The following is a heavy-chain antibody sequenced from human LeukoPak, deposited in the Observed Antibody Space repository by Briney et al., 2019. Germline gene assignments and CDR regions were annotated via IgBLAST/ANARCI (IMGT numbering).Heavy chain of an antibody. CDR2: ISSSSSYI. Sequence: GGSLRLSCAASGFTFNNYAMSWVRQAPGKGLEWVSSISSSSSYIYYADSVKGRFTISRDNAKNSLYLQMNSLRAEDTAVYYCARTYCSSTSCSWVIWFNPWGQGTLVTVSS. CDR3: ARTYCSSTSCSWVIWFNP. J-gene: IGHJ5*02. D-gene: IGHD2-2*01. CDR1: GFTFNNYA. V-gene: IGHV3-21*01.